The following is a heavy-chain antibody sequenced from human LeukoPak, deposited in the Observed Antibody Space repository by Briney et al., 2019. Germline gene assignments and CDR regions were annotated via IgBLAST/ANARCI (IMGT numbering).Heavy chain of an antibody. V-gene: IGHV3-48*02. Sequence: GGSLRLSCVTSGFTFSDYSMNWVRQAPGTGPQWISFLDACGDNIDYADSVRGRFTISRDNAKNSLYLHMNSLGDDDTAVYYCARGSHRGAWLIDYWGQGTLVTVSS. CDR1: GFTFSDYS. D-gene: IGHD5-12*01. J-gene: IGHJ4*02. CDR2: LDACGDNI. CDR3: ARGSHRGAWLIDY.